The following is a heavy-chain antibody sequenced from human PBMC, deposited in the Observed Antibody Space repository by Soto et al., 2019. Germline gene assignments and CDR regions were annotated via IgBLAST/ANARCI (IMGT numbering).Heavy chain of an antibody. V-gene: IGHV3-23*01. CDR2: ISGSGGST. J-gene: IGHJ4*02. D-gene: IGHD3-3*01. CDR3: AKDGSNLRFLEWSKYYFDY. Sequence: LRLSCAASGFTFSSYAMSWVRQAPGKGLEWVSAISGSGGSTYYADSVKGRFTISRDNSKNTLYLQMNSLRAEDTAVYYCAKDGSNLRFLEWSKYYFDYWGQGTLVTVSS. CDR1: GFTFSSYA.